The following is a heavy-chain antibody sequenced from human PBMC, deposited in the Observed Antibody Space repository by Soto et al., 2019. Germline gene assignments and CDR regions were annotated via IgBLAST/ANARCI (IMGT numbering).Heavy chain of an antibody. CDR1: GFMFANYW. D-gene: IGHD4-17*01. Sequence: EVELVESGGVLVQPGGSLRLSCAASGFMFANYWMTWVRHAPGKGLEWVANIHRDGSEKYYVDSVKGRFTISRDNADNSLFLHMNSLRADDTAIYYCARVRATDYEIDYWGQGALVTVSS. CDR3: ARVRATDYEIDY. V-gene: IGHV3-7*03. CDR2: IHRDGSEK. J-gene: IGHJ4*02.